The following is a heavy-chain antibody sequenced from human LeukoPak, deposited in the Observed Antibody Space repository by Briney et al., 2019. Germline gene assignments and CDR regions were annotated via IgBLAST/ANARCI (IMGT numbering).Heavy chain of an antibody. J-gene: IGHJ5*02. CDR3: ARDFRDWFDP. CDR2: IYYSGST. CDR1: GGSVSSGSYY. V-gene: IGHV4-61*01. Sequence: SETLSLTCTVSGGSVSSGSYYWSWIRQPPGKGLGWIGYIYYSGSTNYNPSLKSRVTISVDTSKNQFSLKLSSVTAADTAVYYCARDFRDWFDPWGQGTLVTVSS.